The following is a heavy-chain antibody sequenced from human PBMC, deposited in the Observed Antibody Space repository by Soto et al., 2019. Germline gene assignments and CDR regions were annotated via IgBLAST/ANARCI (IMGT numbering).Heavy chain of an antibody. CDR1: GASSSRGDDF. D-gene: IGHD3-22*01. CDR2: IYYSGST. Sequence: SETLSLTWTVAGASSSRGDDFWSWIRERPGRGLEWIGYIYYSGSTYYNPSLKSRVTISVDTSKNQFSLKLSSVTAADTAVYYCARAPANNYYDSSGYDYWGQGTLVTVSS. CDR3: ARAPANNYYDSSGYDY. J-gene: IGHJ4*02. V-gene: IGHV4-30-4*01.